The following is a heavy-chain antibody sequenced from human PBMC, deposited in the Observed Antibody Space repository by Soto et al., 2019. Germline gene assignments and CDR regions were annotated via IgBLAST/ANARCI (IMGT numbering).Heavy chain of an antibody. V-gene: IGHV4-59*01. Sequence: QVQLQESGPGLVKPSETLSLTCTVSGGSISSYYWSWIRQPPGQGLEWIGYIYYSGSTNYNPSLKSRVTISVDTSKNQFSLKLSSVTAADTAVYYCASCSSTSCPYYYYYYMDVWGKGTTVTVSS. CDR3: ASCSSTSCPYYYYYYMDV. D-gene: IGHD2-2*01. CDR1: GGSISSYY. CDR2: IYYSGST. J-gene: IGHJ6*03.